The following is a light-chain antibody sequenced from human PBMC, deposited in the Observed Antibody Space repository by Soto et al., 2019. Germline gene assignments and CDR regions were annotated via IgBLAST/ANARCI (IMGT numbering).Light chain of an antibody. CDR2: GVS. V-gene: IGKV3-15*01. CDR1: QSVSSS. CDR3: QQYNDWPIT. J-gene: IGKJ5*01. Sequence: TQSPGTLSSSPGERATLSCRASQSVSSSYLAWYQQKPGQAPRLLIYGVSTRATGIPARFSGSASGTEFTLTISSLQSEDFAVYSCQQYNDWPITFGPGTRLEIK.